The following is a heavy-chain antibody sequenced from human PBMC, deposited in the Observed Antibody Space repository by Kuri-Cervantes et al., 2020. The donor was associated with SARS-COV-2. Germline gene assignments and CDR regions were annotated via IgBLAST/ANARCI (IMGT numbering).Heavy chain of an antibody. V-gene: IGHV4-61*02. D-gene: IGHD1-26*01. CDR2: IYTSGST. Sequence: SCSVPGGSISSGSYYWSWIRQPAGKGLEWIGRIYTSGSTNYNPSLKSRVTISVDTSKNQFSLKLSSVTAADTAVYYCARGTVGAPGGGMDVWGQGTTVTVSS. CDR1: GGSISSGSYY. J-gene: IGHJ6*02. CDR3: ARGTVGAPGGGMDV.